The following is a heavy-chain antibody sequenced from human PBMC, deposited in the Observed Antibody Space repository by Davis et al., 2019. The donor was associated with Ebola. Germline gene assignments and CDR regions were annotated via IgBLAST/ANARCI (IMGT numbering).Heavy chain of an antibody. Sequence: SETLSLTCTVSGGSISSSSYYWGWIRPPPGKGLEWIGSIYYSGSTYYNPSLKSRVTISVDTSKNQFSLKLSSVTAADTAVYYCARRAAYYYDSSGYYRTYYFDYWGQGTLVTVSS. J-gene: IGHJ4*02. V-gene: IGHV4-39*01. CDR1: GGSISSSSYY. CDR3: ARRAAYYYDSSGYYRTYYFDY. CDR2: IYYSGST. D-gene: IGHD3-22*01.